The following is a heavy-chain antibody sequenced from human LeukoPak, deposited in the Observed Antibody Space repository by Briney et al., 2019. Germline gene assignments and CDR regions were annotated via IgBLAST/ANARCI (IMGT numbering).Heavy chain of an antibody. CDR3: AKDYEVGSIDY. CDR2: VSRSGVGT. J-gene: IGHJ4*02. D-gene: IGHD3-16*01. CDR1: GFTFSSFA. Sequence: GGSLRLSCAASGFTFSSFAMSWIRQAPGKGLEWVSSVSRSGVGTYYADSVRGRFTISRDNSKNTVFLQMNSLRAEDSAVYYCAKDYEVGSIDYWGQGTLVTVSS. V-gene: IGHV3-23*01.